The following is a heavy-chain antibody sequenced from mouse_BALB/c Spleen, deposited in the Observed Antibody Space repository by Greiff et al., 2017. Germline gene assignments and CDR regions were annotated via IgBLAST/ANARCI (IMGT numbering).Heavy chain of an antibody. D-gene: IGHD1-1*01. Sequence: EEQLVESGGGLVQPGGSLKLSCAASGFTFSSYTMSWVRQTPEKRLEWVAYISNGGGSTYYPDTVKGRFTISRDNAKNTLYLQMSSLKSEDTAMYYCARNYGSRNYAMDDWGQGTSVTVSS. J-gene: IGHJ4*01. CDR3: ARNYGSRNYAMDD. CDR1: GFTFSSYT. V-gene: IGHV5-12-2*01. CDR2: ISNGGGST.